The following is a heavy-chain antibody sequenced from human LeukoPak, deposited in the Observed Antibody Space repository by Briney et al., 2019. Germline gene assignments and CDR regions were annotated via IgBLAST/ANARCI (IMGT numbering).Heavy chain of an antibody. CDR1: GYTFTGYY. V-gene: IGHV1-2*02. D-gene: IGHD3-10*01. CDR3: AREGGLYGSGRLNWFDP. Sequence: GASVKVSCKASGYTFTGYYMHWVRQAPGQGLEWMGWINPNSGGTNYAQKFQGRVTMTRDTSISTAYMELSRLRSDDTAVYYCAREGGLYGSGRLNWFDPWGQGTLVTVSS. CDR2: INPNSGGT. J-gene: IGHJ5*02.